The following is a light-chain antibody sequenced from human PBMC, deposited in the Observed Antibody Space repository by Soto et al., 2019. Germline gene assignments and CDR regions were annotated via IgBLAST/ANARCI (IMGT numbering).Light chain of an antibody. Sequence: QSALTQPPSVSGAPGQRVTISCTGSSSNIGAGYDVSWYQQLPGTAPKLLIYGNSNRPSGVPDRFSGSKSGTSASLAITGLQAEDEADYYCQSFDSGLSGDVFGTGTKLTVL. CDR1: SSNIGAGYD. J-gene: IGLJ1*01. CDR2: GNS. CDR3: QSFDSGLSGDV. V-gene: IGLV1-40*01.